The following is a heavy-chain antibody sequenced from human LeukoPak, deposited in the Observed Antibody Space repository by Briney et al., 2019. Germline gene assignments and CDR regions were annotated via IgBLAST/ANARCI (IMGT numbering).Heavy chain of an antibody. Sequence: SETLSLTCTVSGGSLSSSSYYWGWIRQPPGKGLEWIGSIYYSGSIYYNPSLMSRVTISVDTSKNQLSLKLSSVTAADTAVYYCGRPPTGGYSYGSPFDYWGQGTLVTVSS. CDR2: IYYSGSI. CDR3: GRPPTGGYSYGSPFDY. CDR1: GGSLSSSSYY. J-gene: IGHJ4*02. D-gene: IGHD5-18*01. V-gene: IGHV4-39*01.